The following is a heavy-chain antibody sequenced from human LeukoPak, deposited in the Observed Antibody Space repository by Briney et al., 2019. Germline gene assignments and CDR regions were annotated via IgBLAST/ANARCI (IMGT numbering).Heavy chain of an antibody. CDR2: INPNSGGT. CDR1: GYTFTGYY. D-gene: IGHD3-22*01. J-gene: IGHJ4*02. V-gene: IGHV1-2*04. CDR3: ARRGVDYDSSGYLFDY. Sequence: ASVKVSCKASGYTFTGYYMHWVRQAPGQGLEWMGWINPNSGGTNYAQKFQGWVTMTRDTSISTAYMELSRLRSDDTAVYYCARRGVDYDSSGYLFDYWGQGTLVTVSS.